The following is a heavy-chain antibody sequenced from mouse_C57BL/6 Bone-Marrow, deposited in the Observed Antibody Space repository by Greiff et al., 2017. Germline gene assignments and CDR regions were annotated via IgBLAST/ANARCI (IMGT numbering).Heavy chain of an antibody. CDR1: EYEFPSHD. CDR3: ARQGGYGSSYWYFDV. J-gene: IGHJ1*03. D-gene: IGHD1-1*01. V-gene: IGHV5-2*01. CDR2: INSDGGST. Sequence: EVQLVESGGGLVQPGESLKLSCESNEYEFPSHDMSWVRKTPEKRLELVAAINSDGGSTYYPDTMERRFIISRDHTKKTLYLQMSSLRSEDTALYYCARQGGYGSSYWYFDVWGTGTTVTVSS.